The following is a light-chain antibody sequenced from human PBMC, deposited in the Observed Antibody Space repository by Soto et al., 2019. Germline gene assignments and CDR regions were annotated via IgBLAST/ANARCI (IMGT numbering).Light chain of an antibody. V-gene: IGLV2-14*02. CDR3: SSYTSIDTWV. Sequence: QSPLTQPASLYGSPGQSITISCNRTSRDLGSNNLVSWYQQHPGKAPKLMIYEVSKRPSGISNRFSGSKSGNTASLTIAGLQAEDEADYYCSSYTSIDTWVFGTGTKVTVL. CDR2: EVS. CDR1: SRDLGSNNL. J-gene: IGLJ1*01.